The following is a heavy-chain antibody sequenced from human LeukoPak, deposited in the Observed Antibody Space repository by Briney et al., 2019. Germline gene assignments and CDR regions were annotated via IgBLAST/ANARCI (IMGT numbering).Heavy chain of an antibody. CDR2: IYRGGNT. CDR3: AREDSGSYYNYYYFYMDV. Sequence: SETLSLTCAVSGGSISSNNWWNWVRQPPGKGLEWIGEIYRGGNTNYNPSLKSRVTLSVDTSKTQFSLRLSSVTAADTAVYYCAREDSGSYYNYYYFYMDVWGKGTTVTISS. V-gene: IGHV4-4*02. D-gene: IGHD3-10*01. CDR1: GGSISSNNW. J-gene: IGHJ6*03.